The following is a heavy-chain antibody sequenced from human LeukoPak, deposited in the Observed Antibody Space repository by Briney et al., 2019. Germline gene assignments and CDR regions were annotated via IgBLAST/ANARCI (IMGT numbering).Heavy chain of an antibody. Sequence: SQTLSLTCAISGDSVSSNSASWHWIRQSPSRGIEWLGRTYYRSKWGNNYAVSVKSRITINPDTSKNQFSLQLKSVTSEDTAVYYCAREGGIFYMIDYWGQGTLVTVSS. D-gene: IGHD2-8*01. CDR2: TYYRSKWGN. V-gene: IGHV6-1*01. CDR3: AREGGIFYMIDY. J-gene: IGHJ4*02. CDR1: GDSVSSNSAS.